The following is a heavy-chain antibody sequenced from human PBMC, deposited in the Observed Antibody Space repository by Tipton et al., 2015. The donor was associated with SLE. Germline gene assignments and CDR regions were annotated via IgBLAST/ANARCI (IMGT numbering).Heavy chain of an antibody. CDR2: IRGKGNNYAT. Sequence: GSLRLSCSASGFIFSDSAVHWVRQASGKGLECVGRIRGKGNNYATAYATSVKGRFTVSRDDSKNTAYLQMHSLKTDDTAVYYCTRVLGGEGNYFYYGMDVWGPETTVTVS. J-gene: IGHJ6*02. D-gene: IGHD3-10*01. V-gene: IGHV3-73*01. CDR3: TRVLGGEGNYFYYGMDV. CDR1: GFIFSDSA.